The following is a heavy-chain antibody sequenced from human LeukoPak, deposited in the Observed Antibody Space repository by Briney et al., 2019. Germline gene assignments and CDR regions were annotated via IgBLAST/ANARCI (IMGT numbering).Heavy chain of an antibody. D-gene: IGHD4-17*01. J-gene: IGHJ4*02. CDR3: ARQMRLRDYFDY. CDR1: GGSISSYY. V-gene: IGHV4-59*08. CDR2: IYYSGST. Sequence: SETLSLTCTVSGGSISSYYWSWIRQPPGKGLEWIGYIYYSGSTNYNPSLKSRVTISVDTSKNQFSLKLSSVTAADTAVYYCARQMRLRDYFDYWGQGTLVTVSS.